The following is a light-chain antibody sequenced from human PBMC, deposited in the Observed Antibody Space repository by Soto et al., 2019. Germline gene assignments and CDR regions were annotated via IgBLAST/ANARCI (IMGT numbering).Light chain of an antibody. V-gene: IGLV2-23*01. J-gene: IGLJ2*01. Sequence: QCALTQPASVSGSPGQSITISCTGTSSDVGSYKFVSWYQQHPVKAPKLMIYEGSKRPSGVSNRFSGSKSGNTASLTISGLQAADEADYYCCSYAGSSTLVFGGGTKLTVL. CDR1: SSDVGSYKF. CDR3: CSYAGSSTLV. CDR2: EGS.